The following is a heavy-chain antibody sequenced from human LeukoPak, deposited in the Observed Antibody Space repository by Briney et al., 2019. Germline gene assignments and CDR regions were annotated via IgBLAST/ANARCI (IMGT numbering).Heavy chain of an antibody. Sequence: GGSLRLSCAASGFTFSNYEFNWVRQAPGKGLEWVSYISSSGRNIYYADSVKGRFTISRDNAKNSLYLQMNSLRAEDTAVYYCARELVQLWSKDFWGQGTLVSVSS. J-gene: IGHJ4*02. CDR3: ARELVQLWSKDF. CDR2: ISSSGRNI. CDR1: GFTFSNYE. D-gene: IGHD5-18*01. V-gene: IGHV3-48*03.